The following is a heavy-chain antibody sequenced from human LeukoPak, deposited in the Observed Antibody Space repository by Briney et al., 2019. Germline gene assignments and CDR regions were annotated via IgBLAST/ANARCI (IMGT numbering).Heavy chain of an antibody. J-gene: IGHJ4*02. CDR2: ISNIGTT. D-gene: IGHD3-10*01. CDR1: GASISSYF. V-gene: IGHV4-59*12. Sequence: SETLSLTCTVSGASISSYFWTWIRQSPGKGLEWIGYISNIGTTNYNPSLKSRVTISGDTSKNQFSLKLSSVTAADTAVYYCATDYYGSGSYGYWGQGMLVTVSS. CDR3: ATDYYGSGSYGY.